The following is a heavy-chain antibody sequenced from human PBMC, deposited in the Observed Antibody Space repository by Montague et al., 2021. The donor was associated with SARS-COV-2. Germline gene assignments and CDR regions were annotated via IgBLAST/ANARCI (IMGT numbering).Heavy chain of an antibody. Sequence: SETLSLTCAVYGESFSGFHWTWIRQPPGKGLEWIGEIDHRGSSNYNPSLKSRVTISVDTSKNQFSLRLNSVTAADTGVYYCARGQLGTTMVVVVMVGAQFYFDYWGQGRPVTVSS. CDR3: ARGQLGTTMVVVVMVGAQFYFDY. J-gene: IGHJ4*02. CDR2: IDHRGSS. V-gene: IGHV4-34*01. CDR1: GESFSGFH. D-gene: IGHD3-22*01.